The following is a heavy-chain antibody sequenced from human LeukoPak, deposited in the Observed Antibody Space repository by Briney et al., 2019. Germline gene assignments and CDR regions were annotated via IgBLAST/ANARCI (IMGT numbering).Heavy chain of an antibody. J-gene: IGHJ5*02. CDR3: ARITISKSSTNYRGNWFDP. CDR2: INHSGST. D-gene: IGHD2-2*01. CDR1: GGSFSGYY. V-gene: IGHV4-34*01. Sequence: PSETLSLTCAVYGGSFSGYYWSWIRQPPGKGLEWIGEINHSGSTNCNPSLKSRVTISEDTSKNQFSLKLSSVTAADTAVYYCARITISKSSTNYRGNWFDPWGQGTLVTVSS.